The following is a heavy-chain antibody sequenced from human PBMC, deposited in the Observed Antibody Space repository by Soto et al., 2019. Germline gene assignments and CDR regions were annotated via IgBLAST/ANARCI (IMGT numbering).Heavy chain of an antibody. D-gene: IGHD1-26*01. CDR3: AKWLRSGSYYCNY. V-gene: IGHV3-23*01. Sequence: PGGSLRLSCAASGFTFSSYAMSWVRQAPGKGPEWVSLVDSSGRTYYTDSVKGRFTVSRDNSENTVYLQMNSLRAEDTAVYYCAKWLRSGSYYCNYWGQGTPVTVSS. J-gene: IGHJ4*02. CDR2: VDSSGRT. CDR1: GFTFSSYA.